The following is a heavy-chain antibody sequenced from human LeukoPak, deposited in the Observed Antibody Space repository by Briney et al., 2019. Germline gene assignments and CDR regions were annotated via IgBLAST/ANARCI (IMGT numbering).Heavy chain of an antibody. CDR2: ISGGADST. V-gene: IGHV3-23*01. D-gene: IGHD6-19*01. Sequence: PGRSLRLSCAASGFTFSSYAMTWVRQAPGKGLEWVSVISGGADSTYYADSVKGRFTISRDNSNNTLYLQMNSLRAEDTAVYYCAKFQPGSGWSRCFDYWGQGTLVTVSS. CDR3: AKFQPGSGWSRCFDY. CDR1: GFTFSSYA. J-gene: IGHJ4*02.